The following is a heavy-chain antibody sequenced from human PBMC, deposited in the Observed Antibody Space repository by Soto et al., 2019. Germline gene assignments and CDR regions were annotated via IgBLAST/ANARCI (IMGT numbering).Heavy chain of an antibody. V-gene: IGHV1-69*02. D-gene: IGHD3-16*01. CDR2: IIPILGIA. CDR3: ARGPVGGPMATDY. J-gene: IGHJ4*02. CDR1: GGTFSSYT. Sequence: ASVKVSCKASGGTFSSYTISWVRQAPGQGLEWMGRIIPILGIANYAQKFQGRVTMTRDTSTSTVYMELSSLRSEDTAVYYCARGPVGGPMATDYWGQGTLDTVSA.